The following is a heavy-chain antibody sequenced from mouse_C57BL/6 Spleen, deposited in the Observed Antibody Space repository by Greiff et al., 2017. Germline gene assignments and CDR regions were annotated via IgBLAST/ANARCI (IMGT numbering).Heavy chain of an antibody. CDR2: IWSDGST. CDR1: GFSLTSYG. V-gene: IGHV2-6*03. J-gene: IGHJ4*01. D-gene: IGHD1-1*01. Sequence: VKLVESGPGLVAPSQSLSITCTVSGFSLTSYGVHWVRQPPGKGLEWLVVIWSDGSTTYNSALKSRLSISKDNSKSQVFLKMNSLQTDDTAMYYCARALRGGRDYYAMDYWGQGTSVTVSS. CDR3: ARALRGGRDYYAMDY.